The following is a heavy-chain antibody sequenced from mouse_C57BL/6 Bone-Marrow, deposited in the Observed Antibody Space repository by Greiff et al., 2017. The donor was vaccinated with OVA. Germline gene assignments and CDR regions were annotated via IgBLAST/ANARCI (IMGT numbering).Heavy chain of an antibody. CDR2: IDPSDSYT. CDR1: GYTFTSYW. D-gene: IGHD1-1*01. V-gene: IGHV1-69*01. J-gene: IGHJ1*03. CDR3: AREIHYYGWYFEV. Sequence: QVQLQQPGAELVMPGASVKLSCKASGYTFTSYWMHWVKPRPGQGLEWIGEIDPSDSYTNYNQKFKGKSTLTVDKSYSTAYMQLSSLTSEDSAVYYCAREIHYYGWYFEVWGTGTTVTVSS.